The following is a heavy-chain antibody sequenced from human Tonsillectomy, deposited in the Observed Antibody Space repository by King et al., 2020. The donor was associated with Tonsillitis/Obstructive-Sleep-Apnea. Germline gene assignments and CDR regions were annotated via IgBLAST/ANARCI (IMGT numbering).Heavy chain of an antibody. CDR3: ARVGPYGDYLLD. V-gene: IGHV3-7*01. CDR2: IKQDGSEK. CDR1: GFTFSSYW. D-gene: IGHD4-17*01. Sequence: VQLVESVGGLVQPGGSLRLSCAASGFTFSSYWMSWVRQAPGKGLAWVANIKQDGSEKYYVDSVKGRFTISRDNAKNSLYVQMNSLRAEDTAVYYCARVGPYGDYLLDWGQGTLVTVSS. J-gene: IGHJ4*02.